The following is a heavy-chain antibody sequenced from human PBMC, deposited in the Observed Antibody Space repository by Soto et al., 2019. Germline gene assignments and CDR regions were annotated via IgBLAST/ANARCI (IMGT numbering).Heavy chain of an antibody. CDR1: GFTFGDYA. Sequence: GGSLRLSCTASGFTFGDYAMSWFRQAPGKGLEWVGFIRSKAYGGTTEYAASVKGRFTISRDDSKSIAYLQMNSLKTEDTAVYYCTSYYDFWSGYYRFDPWGQGTLVTAPQ. CDR3: TSYYDFWSGYYRFDP. V-gene: IGHV3-49*03. J-gene: IGHJ5*02. D-gene: IGHD3-3*01. CDR2: IRSKAYGGTT.